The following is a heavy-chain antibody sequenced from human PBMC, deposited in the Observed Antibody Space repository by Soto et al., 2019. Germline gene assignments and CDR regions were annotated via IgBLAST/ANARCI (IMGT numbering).Heavy chain of an antibody. CDR1: GFTFSSYA. CDR2: ISGTGGTT. Sequence: EVQLLESGGGLVQPGGSLRLSCAAAGFTFSSYAMSWVRQAPGKGLEWVSAISGTGGTTYYVDSVKGRFTISRDNSKNPLYLQMNSLRAEDTAVYYCAKERGFGAGHGMCVWGQGTTVTVSS. V-gene: IGHV3-23*01. CDR3: AKERGFGAGHGMCV. J-gene: IGHJ6*01. D-gene: IGHD3-10*01.